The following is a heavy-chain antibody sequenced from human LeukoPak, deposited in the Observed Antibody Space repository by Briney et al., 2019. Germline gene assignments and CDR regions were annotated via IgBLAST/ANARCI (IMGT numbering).Heavy chain of an antibody. Sequence: PGGSLRLSCAASEFTFSDYWMHWVRHAPGKGLVWVSRINSDGSDTNYADSVKGRFTISRDNAKNTLYLQMNSLRAGDTAVYYCTRGGFCGGAQDYWGQGSLVAVSS. CDR2: INSDGSDT. CDR3: TRGGFCGGAQDY. V-gene: IGHV3-74*01. CDR1: EFTFSDYW. D-gene: IGHD1-26*01. J-gene: IGHJ4*02.